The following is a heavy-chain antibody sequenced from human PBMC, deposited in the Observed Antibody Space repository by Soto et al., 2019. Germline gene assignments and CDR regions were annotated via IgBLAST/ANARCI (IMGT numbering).Heavy chain of an antibody. CDR3: TQEGGLRGASTSFRFYI. D-gene: IGHD1-26*01. J-gene: IGHJ1*01. Sequence: QVQLVESGGGVVQPGGSLRLSCAASGFTFGNYGMHWVRQAPDKGLEWVAVVSNDGGTVYYADSVKGRFTISRDNSRNTVYLQMNSLRSADTAVYFCTQEGGLRGASTSFRFYIWGQGPLVTVSS. CDR2: VSNDGGTV. CDR1: GFTFGNYG. V-gene: IGHV3-30*18.